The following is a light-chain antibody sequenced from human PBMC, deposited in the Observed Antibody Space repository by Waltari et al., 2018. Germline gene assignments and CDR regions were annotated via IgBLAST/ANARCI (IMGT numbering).Light chain of an antibody. V-gene: IGLV3-21*04. CDR2: YDS. CDR3: LVWHSTIDHQGV. CDR1: NIGRQR. J-gene: IGLJ2*01. Sequence: SYVVTQSPSVSVAPGETARITCGGDNIGRQRVHCYQQRPGQAPVLVISYDSDRPSGIPGRFSGSNSGNTATLTISWVEAEDEADYYCLVWHSTIDHQGVFGGGTKLTVL.